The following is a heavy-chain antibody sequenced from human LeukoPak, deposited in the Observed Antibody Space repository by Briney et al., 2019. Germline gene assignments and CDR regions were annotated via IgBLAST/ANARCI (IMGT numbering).Heavy chain of an antibody. CDR2: IYTSGST. CDR1: GGSISIYY. CDR3: AVAAAGTGEDAFDI. V-gene: IGHV4-4*07. Sequence: SETLSLTCTVSGGSISIYYWSWIRQPAGKGLEWIGRIYTSGSTNYNPSLKSRVTISVDTSKNQFSLKLSSVTAADTAVYYCAVAAAGTGEDAFDIWGQGTMVTVSS. D-gene: IGHD6-13*01. J-gene: IGHJ3*02.